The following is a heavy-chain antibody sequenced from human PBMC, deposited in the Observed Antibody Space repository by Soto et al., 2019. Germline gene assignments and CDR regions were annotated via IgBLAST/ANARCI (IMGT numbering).Heavy chain of an antibody. CDR3: ASLIAAAEDYAYYGMDV. CDR1: GFTFSSYA. CDR2: ISYDGSNK. Sequence: GGSLRLSCAASGFTFSSYAMHWVRQAPGKGLEWVAVISYDGSNKYYADSVKGRFTISRDNSKNTLYLQMSSLRAEDTAVYYCASLIAAAEDYAYYGMDVWGQGTTVTVSS. V-gene: IGHV3-30-3*01. D-gene: IGHD6-13*01. J-gene: IGHJ6*02.